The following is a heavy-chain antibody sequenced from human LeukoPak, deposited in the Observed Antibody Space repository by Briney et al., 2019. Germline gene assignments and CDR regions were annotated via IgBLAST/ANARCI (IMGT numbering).Heavy chain of an antibody. CDR2: IYYSGST. CDR1: GGSISSSSYY. D-gene: IGHD5-24*01. V-gene: IGHV4-39*01. Sequence: PSQTLSLTCTVSGGSISSSSYYWGWIRQPPGKGLEWIGSIYYSGSTYYNPSLKSRVTISVDTSKNQFSLKLSSVTAADTAVYYCARSYGGRDGYNDYWGQGTLATVSS. J-gene: IGHJ4*02. CDR3: ARSYGGRDGYNDY.